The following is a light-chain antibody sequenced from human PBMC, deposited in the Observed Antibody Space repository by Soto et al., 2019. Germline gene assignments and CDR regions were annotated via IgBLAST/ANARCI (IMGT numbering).Light chain of an antibody. CDR2: DAS. J-gene: IGKJ1*01. CDR1: QSIRSW. CDR3: QEYDRVSKT. Sequence: DIQMTQSPSTLSASVGDRVTITCRASQSIRSWLAWYQQKPGKVPQLLIYDASNLESGVPSRFSGSGSGTEFTLTISRLQPDDFATYYCQEYDRVSKTFRQGTKVEIK. V-gene: IGKV1-5*01.